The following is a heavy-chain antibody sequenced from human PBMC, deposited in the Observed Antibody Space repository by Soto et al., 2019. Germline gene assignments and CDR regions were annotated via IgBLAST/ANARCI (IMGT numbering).Heavy chain of an antibody. CDR2: MYYTGDT. V-gene: IGHV4-31*03. CDR3: ASSDPYYFFDY. CDR1: GGSISGGGHY. J-gene: IGHJ4*02. D-gene: IGHD2-21*01. Sequence: QVQLQESGPGLVRPSQTLSLTCTVSGGSISGGGHYWGWIRQPPGKGLEWIGFMYYTGDTYYNPFLMSRLSISVDTSMNQFALELTSVTAADTAVYYCASSDPYYFFDYWGLGSLVTVAS.